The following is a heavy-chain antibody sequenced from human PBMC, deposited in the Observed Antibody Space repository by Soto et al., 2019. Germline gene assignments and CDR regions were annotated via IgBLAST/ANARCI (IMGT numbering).Heavy chain of an antibody. J-gene: IGHJ4*02. CDR1: GFTFSSYG. CDR3: ARDAGTTTVIYYFDY. V-gene: IGHV3-33*01. Sequence: GGSLRLSCAASGFTFSSYGMHWVRQAPGKGLEWVAVIWYDGSNKYYADSVKGRFTISRDNSKNTLYLQMNSLRAEDTAVYYCARDAGTTTVIYYFDYWGQGTLVTVSS. CDR2: IWYDGSNK. D-gene: IGHD4-17*01.